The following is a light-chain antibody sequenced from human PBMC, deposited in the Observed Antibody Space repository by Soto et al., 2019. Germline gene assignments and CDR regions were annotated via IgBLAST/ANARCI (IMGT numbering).Light chain of an antibody. CDR3: HYGNSPPWT. Sequence: EIVLTQSPGTLSLSPGERATLSCRASQSISSNSLAWYQQKPGQAPKLLIGGASSRATGIPDRFSGSGSGTDFTLTISRLEPEDFAVYYCHYGNSPPWTFGQGAKVDVK. V-gene: IGKV3-20*01. J-gene: IGKJ1*01. CDR2: GAS. CDR1: QSISSNS.